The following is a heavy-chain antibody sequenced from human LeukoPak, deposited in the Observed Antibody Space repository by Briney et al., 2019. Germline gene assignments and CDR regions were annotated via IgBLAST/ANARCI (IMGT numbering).Heavy chain of an antibody. D-gene: IGHD3-10*01. V-gene: IGHV3-15*01. CDR2: IKSKTDGETT. J-gene: IGHJ4*02. CDR1: GFTFTNAW. Sequence: GGSLRLSCVDSGFTFTNAWMSWVRQAPGKGLEWIGRIKSKTDGETTNYAEPARGRFTISRDDSKSAVYLQMNSLKIEDTAVYYCTTDLGTYYHGSQRLIPIDYWGQGTLVTVSS. CDR3: TTDLGTYYHGSQRLIPIDY.